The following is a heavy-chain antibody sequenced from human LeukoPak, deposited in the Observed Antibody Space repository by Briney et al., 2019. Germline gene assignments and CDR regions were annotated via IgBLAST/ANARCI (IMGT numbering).Heavy chain of an antibody. Sequence: GGSLRLSCAASGFTFSSYSMNWVRQAPGKGLEWVSSISSSSSYIYYADSVKGRFTISRDNAKNSLYLQMNSLRAEDTAVYYCARCFGSSWHYYYYYMDVWGKGTTVTVSS. D-gene: IGHD6-13*01. J-gene: IGHJ6*03. V-gene: IGHV3-21*01. CDR1: GFTFSSYS. CDR2: ISSSSSYI. CDR3: ARCFGSSWHYYYYYMDV.